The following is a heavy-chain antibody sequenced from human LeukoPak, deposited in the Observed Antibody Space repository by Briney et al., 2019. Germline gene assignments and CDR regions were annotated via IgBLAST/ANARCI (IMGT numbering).Heavy chain of an antibody. J-gene: IGHJ4*02. Sequence: PGGSLRLSCAASGFTFSSYAMSWVRQAPGKGLVWVSRNNDGTYTVYTDSVKGRFTISRDNAKNTLYLQMNSLRPEDTAVYYCGREIEAPGKTLDYWGQGTLVTVSS. CDR1: GFTFSSYA. CDR3: GREIEAPGKTLDY. CDR2: NNDGTYT. V-gene: IGHV3-74*01.